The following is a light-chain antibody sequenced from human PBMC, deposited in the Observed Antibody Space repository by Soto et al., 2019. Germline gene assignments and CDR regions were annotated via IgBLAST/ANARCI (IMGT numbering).Light chain of an antibody. CDR3: QQLESYPST. Sequence: IPLTQSPSSLSASVGDSVTITCRASQDISSHLAWYQQKPGRAPKVLIYAASTLESGVPSRFSGSGSGTEFTLTISSLQPEDFATYYCQQLESYPSTFGGGTKVAIK. J-gene: IGKJ4*01. V-gene: IGKV1-9*01. CDR2: AAS. CDR1: QDISSH.